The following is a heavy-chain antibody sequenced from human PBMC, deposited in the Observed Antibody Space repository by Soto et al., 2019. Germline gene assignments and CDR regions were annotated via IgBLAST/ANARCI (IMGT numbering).Heavy chain of an antibody. V-gene: IGHV3-21*01. CDR2: ISSSSSYI. J-gene: IGHJ3*02. CDR3: ARDRDYDPWPQNAFDI. CDR1: GFTFSSYS. Sequence: EVQLVESGGGLVKPGGSLRLSCAASGFTFSSYSMNWVRQAPGKGLEWVSSISSSSSYIYYADSVKVRFTISRDNAKNSLYLQMNSLRAEDTAVYYCARDRDYDPWPQNAFDIWGQGTMVTVSS. D-gene: IGHD3-3*01.